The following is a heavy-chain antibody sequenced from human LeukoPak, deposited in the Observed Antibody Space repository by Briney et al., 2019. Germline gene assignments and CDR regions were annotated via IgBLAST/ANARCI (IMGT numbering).Heavy chain of an antibody. CDR1: GFTFSSYG. D-gene: IGHD3-16*01. Sequence: GRSLRLSCAASGFTFSSYGMHWVRQAPGKGMEWVAVILNDGSQEKYADSVKGRFTISRDNSKNTLFLQMNSLRAEDTAVYYCARDDALGDNALDIWGQGTMVTVSS. J-gene: IGHJ3*02. V-gene: IGHV3-33*01. CDR3: ARDDALGDNALDI. CDR2: ILNDGSQE.